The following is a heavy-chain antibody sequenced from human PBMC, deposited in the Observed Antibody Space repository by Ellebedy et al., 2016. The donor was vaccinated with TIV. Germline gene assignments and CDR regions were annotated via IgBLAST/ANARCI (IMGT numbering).Heavy chain of an antibody. CDR2: IKQDGSET. V-gene: IGHV3-7*01. Sequence: GGSLRLXCAGFGFPFGGYWMGWVRQAPGKGLEWVANIKQDGSETHYVDTVRGRFTISRDNAKNSLYLQMNNLGAEDTALYYCVKVFGTVNYMDVWGKGTTVTVSS. D-gene: IGHD3-3*01. CDR1: GFPFGGYW. J-gene: IGHJ6*03. CDR3: VKVFGTVNYMDV.